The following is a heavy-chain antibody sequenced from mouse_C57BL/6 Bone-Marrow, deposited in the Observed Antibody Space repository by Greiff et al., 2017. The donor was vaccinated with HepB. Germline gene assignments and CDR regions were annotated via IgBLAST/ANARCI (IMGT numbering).Heavy chain of an antibody. CDR3: AGFSFITTVVADY. CDR2: INPNNGGT. J-gene: IGHJ2*01. V-gene: IGHV1-26*01. D-gene: IGHD1-1*01. CDR1: GYTFTDYY. Sequence: EVQLQQSGPELVKPGASVKISCKASGYTFTDYYMNWVKQSHGKSLEWIGDINPNNGGTSYNQKFKGKATLTVDKSSSTAYMELRSLTSEDSAVYYCAGFSFITTVVADYWGQGTTLTVSS.